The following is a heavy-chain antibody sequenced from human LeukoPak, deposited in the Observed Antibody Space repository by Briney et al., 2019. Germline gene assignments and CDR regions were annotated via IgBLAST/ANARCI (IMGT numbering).Heavy chain of an antibody. CDR2: INPNSGGT. J-gene: IGHJ5*02. CDR3: KTTATTDNWFDP. Sequence: GASVKVSCKASGYTFTGNYMHWVRQAPGQGLEWMGRINPNSGGTNYAQKFQGRVTMTRDTSISTAYMELSRLRSDDTAVYYCKTTATTDNWFDPWGQGTLVTVSS. CDR1: GYTFTGNY. V-gene: IGHV1-2*06. D-gene: IGHD4-11*01.